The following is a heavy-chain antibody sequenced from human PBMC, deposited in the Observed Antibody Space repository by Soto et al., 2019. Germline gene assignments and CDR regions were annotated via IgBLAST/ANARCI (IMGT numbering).Heavy chain of an antibody. CDR3: ARGNHRWLQLWYFDL. CDR1: GGTFSNYP. CDR2: IIPIFGTV. J-gene: IGHJ2*01. Sequence: QVQLVQSGAEVKKPGSSVKVSCKASGGTFSNYPISWVRQAPGQGLEWMGGIIPIFGTVNYAQKFQGRVTITADDSTSRAYMELSSLRSEDTAVYYCARGNHRWLQLWYFDLWGRGTLVTFSS. V-gene: IGHV1-69*12. D-gene: IGHD5-12*01.